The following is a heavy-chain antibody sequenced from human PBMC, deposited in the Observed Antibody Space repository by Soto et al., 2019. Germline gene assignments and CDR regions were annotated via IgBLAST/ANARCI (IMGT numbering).Heavy chain of an antibody. V-gene: IGHV4-39*01. J-gene: IGHJ4*02. CDR3: AGLMTTVTRFDY. D-gene: IGHD4-17*01. Sequence: SETLSLTCTVSGGSISSSSYYWGWIRQPPGKGLEWIGSIYYSGSTYYNPSLKSRVTISVDTSKNQFSLKLSSVTAADTAVYYCAGLMTTVTRFDYWGQGTLVTVPS. CDR2: IYYSGST. CDR1: GGSISSSSYY.